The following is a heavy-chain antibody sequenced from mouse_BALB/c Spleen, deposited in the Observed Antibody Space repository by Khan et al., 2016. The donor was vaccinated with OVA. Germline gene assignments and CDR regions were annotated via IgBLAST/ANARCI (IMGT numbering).Heavy chain of an antibody. D-gene: IGHD2-10*01. J-gene: IGHJ4*01. CDR2: IWNDGST. V-gene: IGHV2-6-1*01. CDR3: ARQPYYHYNIMDY. Sequence: QVQLQQSGPGLVAPSQSLSITCTISGFSLTNYGVHWVRQPPGKGLEWLAVIWNDGSTTYNSALKSRLTISKDNSKSQVFLKMNSLQTDDTAMYFCARQPYYHYNIMDYWGQGTSVTVSS. CDR1: GFSLTNYG.